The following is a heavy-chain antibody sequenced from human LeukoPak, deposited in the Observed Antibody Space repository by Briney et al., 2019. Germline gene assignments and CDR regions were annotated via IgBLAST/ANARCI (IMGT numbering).Heavy chain of an antibody. Sequence: GGSLRLSCAVSGFTFSSNAMSWVRQAPGKGLEWVSAISESGGSTCYADSVKGRFTISRDNSKNTLYLQINSLRAEDTAVYYCAKLIAVSGTDDYWGQGTLVTVSS. J-gene: IGHJ4*02. CDR2: ISESGGST. V-gene: IGHV3-23*01. D-gene: IGHD6-19*01. CDR3: AKLIAVSGTDDY. CDR1: GFTFSSNA.